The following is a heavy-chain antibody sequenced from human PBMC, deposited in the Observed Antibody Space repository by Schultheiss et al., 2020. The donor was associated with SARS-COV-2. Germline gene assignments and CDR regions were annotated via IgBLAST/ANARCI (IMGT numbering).Heavy chain of an antibody. CDR3: ARLGCSSTSCYTTDY. D-gene: IGHD2-2*02. CDR1: GFTFSSYS. V-gene: IGHV3-48*02. J-gene: IGHJ4*02. CDR2: ISSSSTI. Sequence: GGSLRLSCAASGFTFSSYSMNWVRQAPGKGLEWVSYISSSSTIYYADSVKGRFTISRDNAKNSLYLQMNSLRDEDTAVYYCARLGCSSTSCYTTDYWGQGTLVTVSS.